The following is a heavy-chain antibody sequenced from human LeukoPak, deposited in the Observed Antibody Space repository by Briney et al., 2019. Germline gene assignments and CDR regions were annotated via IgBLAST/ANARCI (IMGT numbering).Heavy chain of an antibody. CDR2: IYYSGST. D-gene: IGHD2-2*01. CDR1: GGSISSYY. Sequence: SETLSLTCTVSGGSISSYYWSWIRQPPGKGLEWIGYIYYSGSTNYNPSLKSRVTISVDTSKNQFSLKLSSVTAADTAVYYCARAPGYCSSTSCFHFDLWGRGTLVTVSS. V-gene: IGHV4-59*01. J-gene: IGHJ2*01. CDR3: ARAPGYCSSTSCFHFDL.